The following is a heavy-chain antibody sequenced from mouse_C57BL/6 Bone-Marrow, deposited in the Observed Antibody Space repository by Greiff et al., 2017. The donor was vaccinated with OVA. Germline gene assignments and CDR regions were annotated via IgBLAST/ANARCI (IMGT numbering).Heavy chain of an antibody. CDR1: GYTFTDYN. D-gene: IGHD2-2*01. V-gene: IGHV1-22*01. CDR2: INPNNGGT. CDR3: ARMFVGFAWFSY. J-gene: IGHJ3*01. Sequence: VQLKQSGPELVKPGASVKMSCKASGYTFTDYNMHWVKQSHGKSLEWIGYINPNNGGTSYNQKFKGKATLTVNKSSSTAYMEIRSLTSEDSAVYYCARMFVGFAWFSYWGEGTLVTVSA.